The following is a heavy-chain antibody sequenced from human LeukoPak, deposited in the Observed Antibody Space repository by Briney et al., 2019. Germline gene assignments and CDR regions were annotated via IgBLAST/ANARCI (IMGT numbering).Heavy chain of an antibody. D-gene: IGHD1-26*01. V-gene: IGHV4-59*08. Sequence: SETLTLSCTVSGDSISSFYWSWIRQSSGKGLEWIGLISHSGSTNYNPSLKNRVTMSVDPSTSRFSLRLTSVTAADTAVYYCVSHSGSDPCESWGQGNLVTVSS. J-gene: IGHJ5*02. CDR2: ISHSGST. CDR3: VSHSGSDPCES. CDR1: GDSISSFY.